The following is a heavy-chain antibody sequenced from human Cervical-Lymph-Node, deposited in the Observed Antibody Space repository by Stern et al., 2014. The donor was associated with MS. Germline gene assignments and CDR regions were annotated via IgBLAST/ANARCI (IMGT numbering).Heavy chain of an antibody. Sequence: MQLVESGAEVKKPGSSVKVSCKASGGSLNNYGFSWVRQAPGQGLEWLGGLIPWFGTANYAQKFQGRVTLTADNSTSTVYMELSSLTSEDTAVYFCARDSDYENSYAMDVWGQGTTVTVSS. CDR3: ARDSDYENSYAMDV. J-gene: IGHJ6*02. CDR2: LIPWFGTA. V-gene: IGHV1-69*06. D-gene: IGHD5-12*01. CDR1: GGSLNNYG.